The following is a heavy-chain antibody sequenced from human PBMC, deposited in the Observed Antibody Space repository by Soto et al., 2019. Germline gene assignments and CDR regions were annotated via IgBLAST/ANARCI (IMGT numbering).Heavy chain of an antibody. CDR1: GYAFSYYG. CDR2: ISPYNGNT. CDR3: ATSYDSGFDP. V-gene: IGHV1-18*04. Sequence: QIQLVQSGAEVKKPGASVRVSCKASGYAFSYYGISWIRQAPGLGLEWMGWISPYNGNTDYAQSLQGRVTMTTDTSTNTAYMELRSLTSDDTAVYYCATSYDSGFDPWGQGTRVTVSS. J-gene: IGHJ5*02. D-gene: IGHD5-12*01.